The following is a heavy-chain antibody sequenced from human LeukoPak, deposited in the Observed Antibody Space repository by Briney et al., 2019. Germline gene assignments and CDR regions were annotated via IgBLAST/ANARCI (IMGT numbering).Heavy chain of an antibody. V-gene: IGHV1-8*03. CDR2: MNPDSGDT. CDR1: GYTFTSYD. D-gene: IGHD3-10*01. CDR3: ATRHGSGSYNY. Sequence: WASVKVSCKASGYTFTSYDINWVRQATGQGLEWMGWMNPDSGDTGYAQKFQGRVTITRNTSMSTAYMELSSLRSEDTAVYYCATRHGSGSYNYWGQGTLVTVSS. J-gene: IGHJ4*02.